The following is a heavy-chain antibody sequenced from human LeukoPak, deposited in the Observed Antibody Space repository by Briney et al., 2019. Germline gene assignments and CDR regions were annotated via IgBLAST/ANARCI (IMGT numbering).Heavy chain of an antibody. V-gene: IGHV3-15*01. CDR1: GFTFSNAW. CDR2: IKTKADDGAT. CDR3: ATGTVTRSASNI. D-gene: IGHD4-17*01. Sequence: GGSLRLSCAASGFTFSNAWMNWVRQAPGKGLEWVGHIKTKADDGATGYAAPVKGRFLISRDDSKSTVYLQMNSVEIEDTAFYYCATGTVTRSASNIWGQGTMVTVSS. J-gene: IGHJ3*02.